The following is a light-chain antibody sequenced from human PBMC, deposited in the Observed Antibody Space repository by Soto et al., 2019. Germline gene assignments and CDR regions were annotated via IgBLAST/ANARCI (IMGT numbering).Light chain of an antibody. CDR2: EVS. J-gene: IGKJ1*01. CDR3: QHYSGDRAT. V-gene: IGKV1-5*03. CDR1: QSINKW. Sequence: DILLTQSPSTXSXXVXXXXXXXXRASQSINKWLAWYQHKPGKAPNLLIYEVSTLHSGVPSRFSGSGSGTEFTLTISSLRPDDFATYYCQHYSGDRATFGQGTKVDI.